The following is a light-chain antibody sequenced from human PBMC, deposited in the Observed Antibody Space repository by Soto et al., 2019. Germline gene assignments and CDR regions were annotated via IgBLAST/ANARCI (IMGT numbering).Light chain of an antibody. Sequence: DIQMTQSPSSVSASIGDRVTITCRASQNIGTWLAWYQQKPGKAPKYLIYGASNLLSGVPSRFSGSASGPDLTRPIRNLLPEDFSTYYCQQPNPFPLTFRGGPRVDIK. CDR2: GAS. CDR1: QNIGTW. CDR3: QQPNPFPLT. V-gene: IGKV1-12*01. J-gene: IGKJ4*01.